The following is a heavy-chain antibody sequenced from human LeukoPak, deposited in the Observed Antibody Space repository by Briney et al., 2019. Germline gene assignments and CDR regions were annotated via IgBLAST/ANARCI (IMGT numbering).Heavy chain of an antibody. V-gene: IGHV4-61*02. J-gene: IGHJ6*03. CDR2: IYTSGST. CDR3: ARDYYYYGSGSYEGNYYYYYYMDV. D-gene: IGHD3-10*01. Sequence: PSQTLSLTCTVSGGSISSGSYYWSWIRQPAGKGLGWIGRIYTSGSTNYNPSLKSRVTISVDTSKNQFSLKLSSVTAADTAVYYCARDYYYYGSGSYEGNYYYYYYMDVWGKGTTVTVSS. CDR1: GGSISSGSYY.